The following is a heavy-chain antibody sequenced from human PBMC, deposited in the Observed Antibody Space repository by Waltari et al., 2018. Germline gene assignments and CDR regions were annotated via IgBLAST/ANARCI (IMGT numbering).Heavy chain of an antibody. V-gene: IGHV4-4*02. J-gene: IGHJ4*02. CDR3: ARDRGRGLYLVS. CDR1: GDPLSSRHW. Sequence: QVQLQESCPGLVKPSGTLSLTCGVSGDPLSSRHWWSWVRQPPGKGLEWVGQVHRSGKSNYNPSLESRCTISMDTYNNQFSLKLTSATASDTAVYYCARDRGRGLYLVSWGQGTLVTVSP. D-gene: IGHD2-15*01. CDR2: VHRSGKS.